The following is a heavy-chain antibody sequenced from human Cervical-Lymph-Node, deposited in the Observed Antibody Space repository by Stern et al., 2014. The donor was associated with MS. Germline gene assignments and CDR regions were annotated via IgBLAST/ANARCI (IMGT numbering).Heavy chain of an antibody. CDR3: ARETAVAGTEAFDI. D-gene: IGHD6-19*01. CDR1: GDTFRSYG. CDR2: IVPILGRT. J-gene: IGHJ3*02. V-gene: IGHV1-69*01. Sequence: VQLVQSGTEVKKPGSSVKVSCKASGDTFRSYGISWVRQAPGQGLEWMGGIVPILGRTEYAQKFQGRVTTTADESTNTVYMEVRSLRSEDTAVYYCARETAVAGTEAFDIWGQGTMVTVSS.